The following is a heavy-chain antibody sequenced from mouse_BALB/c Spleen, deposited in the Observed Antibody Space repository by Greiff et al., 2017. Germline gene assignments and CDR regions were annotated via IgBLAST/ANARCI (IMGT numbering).Heavy chain of an antibody. D-gene: IGHD4-1*01. Sequence: QVQLQQSGPELVKPGASVRISCKASGYTFTSYYIHWVKQRPGQGLEWIGWIYPGNVNTKYNEKFKGKATLTADKSSSTAYMQLSSLTSEDSAVYFCARGGNWDGGYFDYWGQGTTLTVSS. J-gene: IGHJ2*01. CDR3: ARGGNWDGGYFDY. CDR2: IYPGNVNT. V-gene: IGHV1S56*01. CDR1: GYTFTSYY.